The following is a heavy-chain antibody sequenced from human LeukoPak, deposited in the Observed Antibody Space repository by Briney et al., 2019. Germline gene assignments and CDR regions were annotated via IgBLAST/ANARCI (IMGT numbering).Heavy chain of an antibody. CDR2: ISSSSSYI. CDR1: GFTFSSYS. CDR3: AAEYCSGGTCYWGFDP. J-gene: IGHJ5*02. V-gene: IGHV3-21*06. Sequence: GGSLRLSCAASGFTFSSYSMNWVRQAPGKGLEWVSSISSSSSYIYYADSVKGRFTISRDNAKNSLYLQMNSLRAEDTAVYYCAAEYCSGGTCYWGFDPWGQGTLVTVSS. D-gene: IGHD2-15*01.